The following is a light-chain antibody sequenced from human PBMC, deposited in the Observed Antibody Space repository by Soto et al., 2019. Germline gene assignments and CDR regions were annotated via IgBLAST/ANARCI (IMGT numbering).Light chain of an antibody. CDR2: WAS. J-gene: IGKJ5*01. CDR3: QQYYSTPPST. Sequence: DIVMTQSPDSLAVSLGERATINCKSSQSVLYSSNNKNYLAWYQQKPGQPPKLLIYWASTRESGVPDRFSGSGSGTDFTLTISSLQAEDVAVYYGQQYYSTPPSTVGQGTRLEI. V-gene: IGKV4-1*01. CDR1: QSVLYSSNNKNY.